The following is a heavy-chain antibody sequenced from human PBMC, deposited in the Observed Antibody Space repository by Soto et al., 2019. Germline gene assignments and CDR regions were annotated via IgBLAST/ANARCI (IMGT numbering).Heavy chain of an antibody. CDR1: GYTFTSYG. CDR3: AREEYNWNFSGQGAFDI. D-gene: IGHD1-1*01. CDR2: ISAYNGNT. J-gene: IGHJ3*02. V-gene: IGHV1-18*01. Sequence: ASVKVSCKASGYTFTSYGISWVRQAPGQGLEWMGWISAYNGNTNYAQKLQGRVTMTTDTSTGTAYMELRSLRSDDTAVYYCAREEYNWNFSGQGAFDIWGQGTMVTVSS.